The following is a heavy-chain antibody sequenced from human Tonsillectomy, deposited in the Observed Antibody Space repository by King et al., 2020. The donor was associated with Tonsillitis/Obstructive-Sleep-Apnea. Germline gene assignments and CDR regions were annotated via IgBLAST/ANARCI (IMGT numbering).Heavy chain of an antibody. D-gene: IGHD5-18*01. J-gene: IGHJ6*02. CDR1: GYTFTTYW. CDR2: IDPRDSYT. CDR3: AKYAGYRAGRLLSDGMDG. V-gene: IGHV5-10-1*03. Sequence: VQLVQSGAELKKPGESLRISCKGSGYTFTTYWIIWVRQMPGKGLEWMGKIDPRDSYTKYSPSFQGHVTISTDKSISTAYLQWSSLKASDTAMYYCAKYAGYRAGRLLSDGMDGWGQGTTVTVS.